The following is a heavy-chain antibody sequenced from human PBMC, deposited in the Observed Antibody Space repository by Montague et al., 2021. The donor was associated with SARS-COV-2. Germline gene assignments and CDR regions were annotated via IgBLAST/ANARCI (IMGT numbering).Heavy chain of an antibody. CDR1: GGSFSGYY. D-gene: IGHD3-9*01. J-gene: IGHJ4*02. Sequence: SETLSLTCAVYGGSFSGYYWSWIRQPPGKGLEWIGEINHSESTNYNPSLKSRVTISVDTSKNQFSLNLSSVTAADTAVYYCARARAAYTLTGYYFDYWGQGTLVTVSS. CDR2: INHSEST. V-gene: IGHV4-34*01. CDR3: ARARAAYTLTGYYFDY.